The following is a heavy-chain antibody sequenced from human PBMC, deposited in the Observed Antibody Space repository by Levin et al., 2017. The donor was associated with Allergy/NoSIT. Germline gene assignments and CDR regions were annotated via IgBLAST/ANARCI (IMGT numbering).Heavy chain of an antibody. CDR1: GASVSLYY. V-gene: IGHV4-59*08. CDR2: IYNNA. CDR3: ARHKSIISSAGFDF. D-gene: IGHD6-25*01. J-gene: IGHJ4*02. Sequence: SETLTLTCTVSGASVSLYYWSWVRQPPGKGLQWIGCIYNNADYNPSLKNRVTISRDTSKNQVSLTLTSLTAADTAVYFCARHKSIISSAGFDFWGQGALVAVSP.